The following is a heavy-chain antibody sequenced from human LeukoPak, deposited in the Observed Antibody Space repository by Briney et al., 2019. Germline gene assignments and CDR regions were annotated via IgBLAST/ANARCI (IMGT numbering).Heavy chain of an antibody. Sequence: GGSLRLSCAASGFTVSSDYMSWVRQAPGKGLEWGSVIYSGGSTFYADPVKGRFTISRDNSKNTLYMQMNRLRAEDTDVSYCAKDLGVYASSGYNSWGQGTLVTVSS. D-gene: IGHD3-22*01. V-gene: IGHV3-53*01. CDR2: IYSGGST. J-gene: IGHJ4*02. CDR1: GFTVSSDY. CDR3: AKDLGVYASSGYNS.